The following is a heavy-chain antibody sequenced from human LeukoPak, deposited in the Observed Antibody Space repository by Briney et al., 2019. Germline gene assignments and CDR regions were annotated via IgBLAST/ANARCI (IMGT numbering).Heavy chain of an antibody. CDR1: GGSIISYY. CDR3: ARYGSGWYEGYFEH. V-gene: IGHV4-59*01. D-gene: IGHD6-19*01. J-gene: IGHJ4*02. CDR2: IYYSGST. Sequence: PSETLSLTCTVYGGSIISYYWIWIRQPPGKGLEWIGYIYYSGSTNYNPSLKSRVTISVDTSKNQFSLTLKSVTAADTAVYYCARYGSGWYEGYFEHWGQGTLVTVSS.